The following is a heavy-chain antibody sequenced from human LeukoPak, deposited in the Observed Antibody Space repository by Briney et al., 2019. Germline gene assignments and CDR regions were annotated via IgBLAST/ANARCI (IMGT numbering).Heavy chain of an antibody. CDR3: ARDEDIVVVPAAVDY. D-gene: IGHD2-2*01. Sequence: PGGSLRLPCAASGFTFSSYSMNWVRQAPGKGLEWVSYISSSSSTIYYADSVKGRFTISRDNAKNSLYLQMNSLRAEDTAVYYCARDEDIVVVPAAVDYWGQGTLVTVSS. CDR2: ISSSSSTI. CDR1: GFTFSSYS. V-gene: IGHV3-48*01. J-gene: IGHJ4*02.